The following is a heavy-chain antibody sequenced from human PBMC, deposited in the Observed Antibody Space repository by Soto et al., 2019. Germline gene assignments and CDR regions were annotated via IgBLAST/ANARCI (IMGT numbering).Heavy chain of an antibody. J-gene: IGHJ4*02. CDR3: ARPADYVSGFSQ. CDR1: GGTFTTST. Sequence: QVQLVQSGAEVKKPGSSVTVSCQTSGGTFTTSTISWVRQAPGQGLEWMGGIIPVFGTPSYAQKFQGRVTMTADKSSSTAYMELRNLRSEDTAMYYCARPADYVSGFSQWGQGTLVTVS. CDR2: IIPVFGTP. D-gene: IGHD3-16*01. V-gene: IGHV1-69*06.